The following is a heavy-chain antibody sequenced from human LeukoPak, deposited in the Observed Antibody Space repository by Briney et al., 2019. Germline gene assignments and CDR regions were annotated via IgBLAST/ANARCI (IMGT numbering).Heavy chain of an antibody. CDR1: GFTFSSYS. CDR2: ISSSSSTI. Sequence: GGSLRLSCAASGFTFSSYSMNWVRQAPGKGLEWVSYISSSSSTIYYADSVKGRFTISRDNAKNSLYLQMNSLRAEDTAVYYCARDSVTMIVDAFDIWGQGTMVTVSS. V-gene: IGHV3-48*01. J-gene: IGHJ3*02. CDR3: ARDSVTMIVDAFDI. D-gene: IGHD3-22*01.